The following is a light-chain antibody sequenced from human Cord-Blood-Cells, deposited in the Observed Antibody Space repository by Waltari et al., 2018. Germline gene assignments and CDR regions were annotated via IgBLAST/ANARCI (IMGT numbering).Light chain of an antibody. CDR3: SSYTSSSTWV. CDR1: SSDVGGYNH. V-gene: IGLV2-14*01. CDR2: DVS. J-gene: IGLJ3*02. Sequence: QSALTQPASVSGSPGQSITISCTGTSSDVGGYNHVSWYQQPPGNAPKLMIYDVSKRPSGVSNRFSGSKSGNTASLTISGLQAEDEADYYCSSYTSSSTWVFGGGTKLTVL.